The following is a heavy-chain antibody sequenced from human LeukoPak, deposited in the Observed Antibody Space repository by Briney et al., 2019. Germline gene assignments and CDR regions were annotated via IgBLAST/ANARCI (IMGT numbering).Heavy chain of an antibody. V-gene: IGHV3-66*01. CDR2: ISGGGST. D-gene: IGHD2-2*01. CDR3: ARDFRGYSYAQIGLDI. Sequence: GGSLRLSCAASGFSVNNNYMNWVRQAPGKGLEWVSVISGGGSTFYADSVKGRFTISRDNSKNTVNLQMNSLRAEDTALYYCARDFRGYSYAQIGLDIWGQGTTVTVSS. J-gene: IGHJ3*02. CDR1: GFSVNNNY.